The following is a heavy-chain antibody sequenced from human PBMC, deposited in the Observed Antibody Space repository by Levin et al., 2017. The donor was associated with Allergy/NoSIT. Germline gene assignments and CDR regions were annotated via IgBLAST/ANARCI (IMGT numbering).Heavy chain of an antibody. Sequence: SETLSLTCAVSGGSISSSNWWSWVRQPPGKGLEWIGEIYHSGSTNYNPSLKSRVTISVDKSKNQFSLKLSSVTAADTAVYYCARFPRPDGYCSGGSCYGYYWGQGTLVTVSS. D-gene: IGHD2-15*01. J-gene: IGHJ4*02. CDR3: ARFPRPDGYCSGGSCYGYY. CDR2: IYHSGST. CDR1: GGSISSSNW. V-gene: IGHV4-4*02.